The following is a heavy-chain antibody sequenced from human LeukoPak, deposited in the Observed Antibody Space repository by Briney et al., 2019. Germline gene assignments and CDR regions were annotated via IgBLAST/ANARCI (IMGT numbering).Heavy chain of an antibody. CDR2: IINSGGTI. CDR3: AKVLSGSQDY. Sequence: GGSLRLSCAASGFTFSIHGMNWVRQTPGKGLEWVSYIINSGGTIYYADSVQGRFTISRDNAKNTVYLQMDSLRVEDTAVYYCAKVLSGSQDYWGQGTLVTVFS. CDR1: GFTFSIHG. D-gene: IGHD1-26*01. J-gene: IGHJ4*02. V-gene: IGHV3-48*01.